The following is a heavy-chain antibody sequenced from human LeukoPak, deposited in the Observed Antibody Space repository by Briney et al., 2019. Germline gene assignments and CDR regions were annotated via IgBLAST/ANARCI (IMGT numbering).Heavy chain of an antibody. V-gene: IGHV3-30*18. Sequence: GLXGXAVISYYGSNKYYADSVKGRFTISRDNSKNPLYLQMNSLRAEDTAVYYCAKGAVAATIDYWGQGTLVTVSS. J-gene: IGHJ4*02. D-gene: IGHD6-19*01. CDR3: AKGAVAATIDY. CDR2: ISYYGSNK.